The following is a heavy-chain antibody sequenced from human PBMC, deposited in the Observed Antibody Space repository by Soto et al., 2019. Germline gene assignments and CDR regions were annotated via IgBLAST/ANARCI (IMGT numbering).Heavy chain of an antibody. CDR2: ISYDGSNK. CDR1: GFTFSSYG. D-gene: IGHD4-17*01. Sequence: QVQLVESGGGVVQPGRSLRLSCAASGFTFSSYGMHWVRQAPGKGLEWVADISYDGSNKYYADSVKGRFTISRDNSKNTLYLQMNSLRAEDTAVYYCAKILQLGDYAYYYYGMDVWGQGTTVTVSS. J-gene: IGHJ6*02. V-gene: IGHV3-30*18. CDR3: AKILQLGDYAYYYYGMDV.